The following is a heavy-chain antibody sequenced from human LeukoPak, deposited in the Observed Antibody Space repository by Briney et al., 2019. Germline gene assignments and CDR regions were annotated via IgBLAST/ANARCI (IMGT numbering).Heavy chain of an antibody. CDR2: IWYDGSNK. CDR3: ARDYYDSSGYYSEYFQR. Sequence: GRSLRLSCAASGFTFSSYGMHWVLQAPGKGLEWVAVIWYDGSNKYYADSVKGRFTISRDNSKNTLYLQMNSLRAEDTAVYYCARDYYDSSGYYSEYFQRWGQGTLVTVSS. D-gene: IGHD3-22*01. V-gene: IGHV3-33*01. CDR1: GFTFSSYG. J-gene: IGHJ1*01.